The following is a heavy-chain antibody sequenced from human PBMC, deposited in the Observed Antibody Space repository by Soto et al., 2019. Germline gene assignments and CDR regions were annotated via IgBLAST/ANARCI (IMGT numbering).Heavy chain of an antibody. D-gene: IGHD3-9*01. V-gene: IGHV4-39*07. CDR1: DDSITSGAYY. J-gene: IGHJ5*02. CDR2: IQYRGST. Sequence: SETLSLTCTVSDDSITSGAYYWGLIRQPPGKGLEWIGTIQYRGSTYYNPSLKSRVTISVDTSKNQFSLKLSSVTAADTAVYYCARFLTRTKNNWFDPWGQGTLVTVSS. CDR3: ARFLTRTKNNWFDP.